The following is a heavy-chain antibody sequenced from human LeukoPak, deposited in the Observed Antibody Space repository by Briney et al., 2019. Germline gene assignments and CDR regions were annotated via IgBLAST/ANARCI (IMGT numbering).Heavy chain of an antibody. D-gene: IGHD3-10*01. V-gene: IGHV3-11*01. CDR3: ARDFSYGSGSPYYY. CDR1: GFTFSDYY. CDR2: ISSSGSTI. Sequence: GGSLRLSCAASGFTFSDYYMSWIRQAPGKGLEWVSYISSSGSTIYYADSVKGRVNISRDNAKNSLYLQMNSLRAEDTAVYYCARDFSYGSGSPYYYWGQGTLVTVSS. J-gene: IGHJ4*02.